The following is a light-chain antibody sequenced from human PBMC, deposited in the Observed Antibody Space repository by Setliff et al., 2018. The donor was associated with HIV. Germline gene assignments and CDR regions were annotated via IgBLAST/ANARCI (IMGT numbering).Light chain of an antibody. CDR3: CSYAGTDTYI. CDR1: SSDVGAYNF. Sequence: QSVLTQPRSVSGSPGQSVTFSCTGSSSDVGAYNFVSWYQQHPGKAPKLIIYDVNKRPSGVPDRFSGSKSGDTASLTISGLQSEDEADYYCCSYAGTDTYIFGTGTKVTV. V-gene: IGLV2-11*01. J-gene: IGLJ1*01. CDR2: DVN.